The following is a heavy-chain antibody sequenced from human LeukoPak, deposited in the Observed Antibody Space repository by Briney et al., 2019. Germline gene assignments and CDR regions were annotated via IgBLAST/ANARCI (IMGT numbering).Heavy chain of an antibody. CDR2: IRYDGSNK. Sequence: GGSLRLSCAASGFTFSSYGMHWVRQAPGKGLEWVAFIRYDGSNKYYADSVKGRFTISRDNSKNTLYLQMNSLRAEDTAVYYCASPGYSGSYSHSPPGYWGQGTLVTVSS. CDR1: GFTFSSYG. V-gene: IGHV3-30*02. J-gene: IGHJ4*02. CDR3: ASPGYSGSYSHSPPGY. D-gene: IGHD1-26*01.